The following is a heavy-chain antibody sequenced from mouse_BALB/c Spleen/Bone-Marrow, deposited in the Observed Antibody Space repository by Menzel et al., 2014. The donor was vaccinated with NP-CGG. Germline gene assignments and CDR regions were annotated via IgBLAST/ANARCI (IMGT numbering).Heavy chain of an antibody. CDR1: GFDFSRYW. D-gene: IGHD2-3*01. Sequence: EVMLVESGGGLVQPGGSLKLSCAASGFDFSRYWMSWVRQAPGKGLEWIGEINPDSSTINYTPSLKDKFIISRDNAKNTLYLQMRKVRSEDTALYYCARPDDGYYAMDYWGQGTSVTVSS. V-gene: IGHV4-1*02. J-gene: IGHJ4*01. CDR3: ARPDDGYYAMDY. CDR2: INPDSSTI.